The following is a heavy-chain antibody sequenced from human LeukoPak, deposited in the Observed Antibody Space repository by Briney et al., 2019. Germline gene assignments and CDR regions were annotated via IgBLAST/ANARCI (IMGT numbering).Heavy chain of an antibody. D-gene: IGHD4-23*01. CDR2: ISSSSSTI. Sequence: GGSLRLSCAASGFTFSSYSMNWVRQAPGKGLEWVSYISSSSSTIYYADSVKGRFTISRDISKNTVYLQMNSLRAEDTAVYYCARRAGGYSHPYDYWGQGILVTVSS. J-gene: IGHJ4*02. CDR1: GFTFSSYS. CDR3: ARRAGGYSHPYDY. V-gene: IGHV3-48*01.